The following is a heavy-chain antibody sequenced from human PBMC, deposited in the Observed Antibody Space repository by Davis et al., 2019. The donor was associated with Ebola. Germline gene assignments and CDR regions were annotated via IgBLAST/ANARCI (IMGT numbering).Heavy chain of an antibody. CDR2: IYYSGST. CDR3: ARLGLGELLFDAFDI. D-gene: IGHD3-10*01. J-gene: IGHJ3*02. V-gene: IGHV4-59*08. Sequence: MPSETLSLTCTVSGGSISRSYWSWIRQPPGKGLELIGYIYYSGSTSYNPSLKSRVTISLDTSKNQFSLKLSSVTAADTAVYYCARLGLGELLFDAFDIWGQGTMVTVSS. CDR1: GGSISRSY.